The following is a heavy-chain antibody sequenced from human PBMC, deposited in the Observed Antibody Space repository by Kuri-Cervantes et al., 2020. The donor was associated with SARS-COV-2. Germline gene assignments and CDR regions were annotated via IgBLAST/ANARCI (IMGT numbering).Heavy chain of an antibody. J-gene: IGHJ3*02. Sequence: SVKVSCKASGGTFSSYTISWVRQAPGQGLEWMGGIIPIFGTANYAQKFQGRVTITADKSTSTAYMELSSLRSEDTAVYYCARDNNWNYFVPVGAFDIWGQGTTVTVSS. CDR1: GGTFSSYT. CDR2: IIPIFGTA. V-gene: IGHV1-69*06. CDR3: ARDNNWNYFVPVGAFDI. D-gene: IGHD1-7*01.